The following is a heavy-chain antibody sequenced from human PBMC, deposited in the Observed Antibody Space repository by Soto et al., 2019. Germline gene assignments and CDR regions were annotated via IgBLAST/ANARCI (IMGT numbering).Heavy chain of an antibody. V-gene: IGHV3-23*01. CDR3: AKVSSSWYAGFFDL. J-gene: IGHJ4*02. Sequence: EVQLLESGGGLVQPGRSLRLSCTASGFTFSSHAMTWVRQAPGKGLEWVSGLSDSGDSIYYADSVKGRFTIYRDNSMNTLHLQMNTLRDEDTAVYYCAKVSSSWYAGFFDLWGQGTLVTVSS. D-gene: IGHD6-13*01. CDR1: GFTFSSHA. CDR2: LSDSGDSI.